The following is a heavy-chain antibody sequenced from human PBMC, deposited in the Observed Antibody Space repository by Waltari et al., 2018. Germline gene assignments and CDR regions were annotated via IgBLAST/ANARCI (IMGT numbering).Heavy chain of an antibody. J-gene: IGHJ4*02. D-gene: IGHD6-13*01. CDR2: IGGSGIST. Sequence: EVQLLESGGGLVQPGGSLRLSCVASGLTLSRYTRSWVRQAPGKGVEWVSSIGGSGISTYYAYAVKGRFTISRDNSKDTLYLQINSLRAEDTAVYYCAKDIAPAGTRYFDYWGQGTLVTVSS. V-gene: IGHV3-23*01. CDR1: GLTLSRYT. CDR3: AKDIAPAGTRYFDY.